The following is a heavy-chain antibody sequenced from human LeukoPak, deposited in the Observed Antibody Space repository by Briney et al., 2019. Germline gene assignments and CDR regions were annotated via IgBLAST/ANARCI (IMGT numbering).Heavy chain of an antibody. D-gene: IGHD3-22*01. V-gene: IGHV1-18*01. J-gene: IGHJ3*02. Sequence: ASVKVSCKASGYTFTSYGISWVRQAPGQGLEWMGWISAYNGNTNYAQKLQGRVTMTTDTSTSTAYMELRSLRSDDTAVYYCARPLSVVVITRDAFDIWGQGTMVTVSS. CDR2: ISAYNGNT. CDR1: GYTFTSYG. CDR3: ARPLSVVVITRDAFDI.